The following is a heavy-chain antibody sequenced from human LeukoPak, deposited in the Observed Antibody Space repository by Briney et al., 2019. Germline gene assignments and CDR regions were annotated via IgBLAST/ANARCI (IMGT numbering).Heavy chain of an antibody. V-gene: IGHV4-39*07. J-gene: IGHJ3*02. CDR1: GSSISSGYYY. CDR2: IYHSGST. CDR3: ARRVDEAFDI. Sequence: PSETLSLTCTVSGSSISSGYYYWSWIRQPPGKGLEWIGSIYHSGSTYYNPSLKSRVTISVDTSKNQFSLKLSSVTAADTAVYYCARRVDEAFDIWGQGTMVTVPS. D-gene: IGHD2-15*01.